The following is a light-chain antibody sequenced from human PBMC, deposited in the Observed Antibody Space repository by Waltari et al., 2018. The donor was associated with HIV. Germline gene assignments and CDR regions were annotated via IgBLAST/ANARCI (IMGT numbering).Light chain of an antibody. CDR3: STWDNSLSHWV. CDR1: ISNLGGNF. Sequence: QSVVTQPPSASGTPGQNISISCSGDISNLGGNFVYWYQQRPGTAPRLLIYRNDQPPSGVPDRFSGSKSATSASLAISGLRSEDEGDYHCSTWDNSLSHWVFGGGTKVTVL. J-gene: IGLJ3*02. V-gene: IGLV1-47*01. CDR2: RND.